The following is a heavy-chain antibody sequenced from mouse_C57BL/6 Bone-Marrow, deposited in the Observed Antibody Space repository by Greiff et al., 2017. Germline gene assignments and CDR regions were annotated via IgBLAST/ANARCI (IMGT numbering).Heavy chain of an antibody. CDR3: ARRDYGPYAMDY. D-gene: IGHD1-1*01. Sequence: EVQVVESGGDLVKPGGSLKLSCAASGFTFSSYGMSWVRQTPDKRLEWVATISSGGSYTYYPDSVKGRFTISRDNAKNTLYLQMSSLKSEDTAMYYCARRDYGPYAMDYWGQGTSVTVSS. V-gene: IGHV5-6*01. J-gene: IGHJ4*01. CDR2: ISSGGSYT. CDR1: GFTFSSYG.